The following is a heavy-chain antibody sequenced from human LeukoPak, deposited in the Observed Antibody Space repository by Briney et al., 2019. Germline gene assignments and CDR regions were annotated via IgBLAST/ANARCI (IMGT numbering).Heavy chain of an antibody. V-gene: IGHV3-15*01. CDR3: TTDRSSALYCSSTSCLEYNWFDP. Sequence: GGSLRLSCAASGFTFSNAWMSWVRQAPGKGLEWVGRIKSKTDGGTTDYAAPVKGRFTISRDDSKNTLYLQMNSLKTEDTAVYYCTTDRSSALYCSSTSCLEYNWFDPWGQGTLVTVSS. CDR1: GFTFSNAW. D-gene: IGHD2-2*01. J-gene: IGHJ5*02. CDR2: IKSKTDGGTT.